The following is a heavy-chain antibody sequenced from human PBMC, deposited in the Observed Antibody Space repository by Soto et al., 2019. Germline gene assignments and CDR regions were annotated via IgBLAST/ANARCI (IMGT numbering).Heavy chain of an antibody. Sequence: QVQLVESGGGVVQPGRSLRLSCEASGFTFKSYGMHWVRQAPGKGLEWVAVVWYDGTNKKYADSVKGRVNIYRDNSKITLYLQMDRLRAEDTGIYYCARGGHSSSWYRLEAYFFDYWGQGSLVTVSS. CDR1: GFTFKSYG. V-gene: IGHV3-33*01. CDR2: VWYDGTNK. J-gene: IGHJ4*02. CDR3: ARGGHSSSWYRLEAYFFDY. D-gene: IGHD6-13*01.